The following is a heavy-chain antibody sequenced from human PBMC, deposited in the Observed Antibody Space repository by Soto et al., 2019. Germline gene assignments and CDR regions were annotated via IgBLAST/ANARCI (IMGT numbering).Heavy chain of an antibody. CDR2: ISYGGGTT. D-gene: IGHD3-22*01. CDR3: AKNPGYYYDSTGYHFDY. Sequence: PRGSLRLSCAASEFTFSNYAMSWVRQAPGKGLEWVSAISYGGGTTYYADSVKGRFTISRDNSKNTLYLQMNSLRAEDTAVYYCAKNPGYYYDSTGYHFDYWGQGT. V-gene: IGHV3-23*01. J-gene: IGHJ4*02. CDR1: EFTFSNYA.